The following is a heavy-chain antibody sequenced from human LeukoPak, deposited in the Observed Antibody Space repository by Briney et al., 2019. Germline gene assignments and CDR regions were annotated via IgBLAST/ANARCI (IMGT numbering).Heavy chain of an antibody. V-gene: IGHV4-34*01. J-gene: IGHJ4*02. CDR3: ARPGRGWSTYLDY. Sequence: SETLSLTCAVYGGSFSGYYWSWIRQPPGKGLEWIGEINHSGSTNYNPSLKSRVTISVDTSKNQFSLKLSSVTAADTAVYYCARPGRGWSTYLDYWGQGTLVTVSS. D-gene: IGHD2-8*01. CDR2: INHSGST. CDR1: GGSFSGYY.